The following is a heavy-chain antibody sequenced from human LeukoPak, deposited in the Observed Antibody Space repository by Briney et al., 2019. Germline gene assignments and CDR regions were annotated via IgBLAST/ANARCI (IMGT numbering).Heavy chain of an antibody. V-gene: IGHV3-33*06. CDR1: GFTFSSSV. J-gene: IGHJ4*02. D-gene: IGHD3-3*01. Sequence: GRSLRLSCAASGFTFSSSVMHWARQAPGKGLEWVAVIWFDGSIKFYGDSVKGRFTVSRDNSKNTLYLQMNSLGAEDTAVYYCAKAGYDFRTGYHRGFLDYWGQGTLVTVSS. CDR3: AKAGYDFRTGYHRGFLDY. CDR2: IWFDGSIK.